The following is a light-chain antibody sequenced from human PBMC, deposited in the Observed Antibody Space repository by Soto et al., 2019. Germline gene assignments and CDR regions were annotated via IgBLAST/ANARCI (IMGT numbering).Light chain of an antibody. J-gene: IGKJ2*01. V-gene: IGKV3-20*01. Sequence: EIVLTQSPGTLSLSPGERATLSCRASQSVSSSYLAWYQQKPGQAPRLLICGASSRATGIPDRFSGRGSGTDFTLTISRLEPEDFAVYYCQLFGRSPYTFGQGTKLEIK. CDR1: QSVSSSY. CDR3: QLFGRSPYT. CDR2: GAS.